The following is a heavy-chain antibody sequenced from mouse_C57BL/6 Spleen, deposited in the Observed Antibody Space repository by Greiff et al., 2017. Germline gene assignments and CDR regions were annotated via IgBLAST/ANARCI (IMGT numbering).Heavy chain of an antibody. Sequence: VKLMESRAELARPGASVKLSCKASGYTFTSYGISWVKQRTGQGLEWIGKIYPRSGNTYYNENFKGKATLTADKAAITAYMELRSLKAEDSAVYFCARGYYGSSYVSFDYWGQGTTLTVSS. D-gene: IGHD1-1*01. CDR2: IYPRSGNT. V-gene: IGHV1-81*01. J-gene: IGHJ2*01. CDR1: GYTFTSYG. CDR3: ARGYYGSSYVSFDY.